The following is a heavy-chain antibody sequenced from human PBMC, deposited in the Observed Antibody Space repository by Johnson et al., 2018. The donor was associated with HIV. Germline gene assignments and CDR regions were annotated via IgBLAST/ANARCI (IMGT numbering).Heavy chain of an antibody. J-gene: IGHJ3*02. CDR3: AKEKEYRGYTSAWLSTVSAFDI. CDR2: INWNSGSI. Sequence: VQLVESGGGVVQPGGSLRLSCAASGFMFDDYAMHWVRQGPGKGLEWVSVINWNSGSIGYADSVKGRFSIFRNNAKNSMYLQMNSLRVEYTALYYCAKEKEYRGYTSAWLSTVSAFDIWGQGTMVTVSS. V-gene: IGHV3-9*01. CDR1: GFMFDDYA. D-gene: IGHD6-19*01.